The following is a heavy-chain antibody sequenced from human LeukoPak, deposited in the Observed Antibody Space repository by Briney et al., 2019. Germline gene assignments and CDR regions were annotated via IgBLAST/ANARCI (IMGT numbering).Heavy chain of an antibody. V-gene: IGHV3-20*04. CDR1: GFTFDDYG. Sequence: PGGSLRLSCAASGFTFDDYGMSWVRQAPGKGLEWVSGINWNGGSTGYADSVKGRFTISRDNAKNSLYLQMNSLRAEDTAAYYCAKDRSIAAGDDAFDIWGQGTMVTVSS. D-gene: IGHD6-13*01. CDR3: AKDRSIAAGDDAFDI. J-gene: IGHJ3*02. CDR2: INWNGGST.